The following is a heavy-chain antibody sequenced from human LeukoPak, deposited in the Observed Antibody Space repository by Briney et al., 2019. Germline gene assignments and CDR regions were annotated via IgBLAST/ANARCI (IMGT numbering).Heavy chain of an antibody. D-gene: IGHD2-8*01. CDR1: GFTFSSYG. CDR3: ARGPGSSVYASAIDY. V-gene: IGHV3-33*01. J-gene: IGHJ4*02. Sequence: GGSLRLSCAASGFTFSSYGMHWVRQAPGKGLEWAAVIWHDGNNKYYADSVKGRFTISRDNSKNTLYLQMNTLRAEDTAVYYCARGPGSSVYASAIDYWGQGALVTVSS. CDR2: IWHDGNNK.